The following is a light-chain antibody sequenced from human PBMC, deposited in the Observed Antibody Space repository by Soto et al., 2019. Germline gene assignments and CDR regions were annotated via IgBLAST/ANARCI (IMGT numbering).Light chain of an antibody. CDR2: GAS. Sequence: DIQMTQSPSSLSASVGDRVTITCRASQSIKGFLNWYQQRPGTAPKLLISGASTLQSGVPSRFSGSTSGTDFTLTISSLQPEDFATYYCQQSYSKVTFGGGTRVEI. CDR3: QQSYSKVT. CDR1: QSIKGF. J-gene: IGKJ4*01. V-gene: IGKV1-39*01.